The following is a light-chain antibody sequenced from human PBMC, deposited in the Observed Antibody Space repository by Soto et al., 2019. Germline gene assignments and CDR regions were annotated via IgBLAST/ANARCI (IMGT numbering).Light chain of an antibody. CDR3: SSYTSSSPV. V-gene: IGLV2-14*01. Sequence: QSALTQPASVSGSPGQSITISCTGTSSDVGGYNYVSWYQQHPGKAPKLMIYDVSNRPSGVSNRFSGSKSGNTASLTISGLQAEDEADYYSSSYTSSSPVFGGGTKLTVL. CDR2: DVS. CDR1: SSDVGGYNY. J-gene: IGLJ2*01.